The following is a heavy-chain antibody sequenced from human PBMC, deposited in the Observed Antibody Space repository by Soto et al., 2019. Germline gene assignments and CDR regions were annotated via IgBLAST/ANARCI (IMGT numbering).Heavy chain of an antibody. V-gene: IGHV3-15*01. D-gene: IGHD1-20*01. CDR1: GFTFSNAW. Sequence: GGSLRLSCAASGFTFSNAWMSWVRQAPGKGLEWVGRIKSKTDGGTTDYAAPVKGRFTISRDDSKNTLYLQMNSLKTEDTAVYYCTTGKYNWNNWFDPWGQGTLVTVSS. J-gene: IGHJ5*02. CDR3: TTGKYNWNNWFDP. CDR2: IKSKTDGGTT.